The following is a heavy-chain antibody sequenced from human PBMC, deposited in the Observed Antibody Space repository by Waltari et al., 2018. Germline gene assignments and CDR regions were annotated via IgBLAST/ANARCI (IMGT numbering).Heavy chain of an antibody. CDR2: IIPVFDLT. Sequence: QVQLVQSGAEVKKPESSVKVSCKASGGTFSSHPIRWVRQAPGQGLEWMGGIIPVFDLTNYAQKFQGRITLTADKSTSTAYMELNSLRSEDTAVYYCATGGRYNWKEGDDAFDIWGQGTMVTVS. V-gene: IGHV1-69*10. CDR1: GGTFSSHP. CDR3: ATGGRYNWKEGDDAFDI. J-gene: IGHJ3*02. D-gene: IGHD1-20*01.